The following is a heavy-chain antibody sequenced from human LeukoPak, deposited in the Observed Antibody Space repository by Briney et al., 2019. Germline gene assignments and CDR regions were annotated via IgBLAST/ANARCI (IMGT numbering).Heavy chain of an antibody. CDR1: GFTVSSNY. D-gene: IGHD3-22*01. V-gene: IGHV3-53*05. Sequence: GGSLRLSCAASGFTVSSNYMNWVRQAPGKGLEWVSVIYGGGNIYYADSVKGRFTISRDNSKNTLYLQMSSLRAEDTAVYYCVKGTLADSSGYYYPTFDYWGQGTLVTVSS. CDR2: IYGGGNI. CDR3: VKGTLADSSGYYYPTFDY. J-gene: IGHJ4*02.